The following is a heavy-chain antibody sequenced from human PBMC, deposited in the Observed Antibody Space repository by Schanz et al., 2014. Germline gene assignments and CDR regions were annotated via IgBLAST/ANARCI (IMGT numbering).Heavy chain of an antibody. V-gene: IGHV3-53*01. CDR1: GFTVSTNY. J-gene: IGHJ4*02. D-gene: IGHD3-3*02. CDR2: LYTGGST. CDR3: FSMHYGNSVY. Sequence: EVQLVESGGGLIHPGGSLRLSCAVSGFTVSTNYMTWVRQAPGKGLECVSVLYTGGSTFYAESVRGRFFISRDSSKNTLFLHMNSLRAEDTAVYYCFSMHYGNSVYWGQGTLVTVSS.